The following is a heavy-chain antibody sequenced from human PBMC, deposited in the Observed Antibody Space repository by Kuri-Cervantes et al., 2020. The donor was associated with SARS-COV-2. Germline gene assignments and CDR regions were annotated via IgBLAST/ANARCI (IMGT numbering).Heavy chain of an antibody. CDR2: MNPNSGNT. D-gene: IGHD2-15*01. CDR3: ARDQDIVVVVAATPGRGAFDI. Sequence: ASVKVSCKASGYTFTSYDINWVRQATGQGLEWMGWMNPNSGNTGYAQKFQGRVTMTRDTSISTAYMELSRLRSDDTAVYYCARDQDIVVVVAATPGRGAFDIWGQGTMVTVSS. CDR1: GYTFTSYD. J-gene: IGHJ3*02. V-gene: IGHV1-8*02.